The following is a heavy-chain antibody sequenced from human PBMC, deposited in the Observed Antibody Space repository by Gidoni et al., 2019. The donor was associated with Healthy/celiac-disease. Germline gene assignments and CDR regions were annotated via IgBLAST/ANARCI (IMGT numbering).Heavy chain of an antibody. J-gene: IGHJ6*03. CDR3: ARFGYVTSPNYYYYMDV. D-gene: IGHD3-16*01. Sequence: QVQLVQSGAEVKKPGSSVKVSCKASGGTFSSYAISWVRQAPGQGLEWMGGIIPIFGTANYAQKFQGRVTITADESTSTAYMELSSLRSEDTAVYYCARFGYVTSPNYYYYMDVWGKGTTVTVSS. CDR2: IIPIFGTA. V-gene: IGHV1-69*01. CDR1: GGTFSSYA.